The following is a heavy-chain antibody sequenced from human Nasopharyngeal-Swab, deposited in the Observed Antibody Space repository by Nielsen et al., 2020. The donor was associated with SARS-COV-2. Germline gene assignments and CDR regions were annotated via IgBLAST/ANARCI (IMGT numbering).Heavy chain of an antibody. CDR1: GFTISSNG. D-gene: IGHD1-26*01. CDR2: ISSSSSTS. J-gene: IGHJ4*02. Sequence: GESLKISCAASGFTISSNGMNWVRQAPGKGLERVAYISSSSSTSYYADSVKGRFTISRDNPKNSLYLQMNSLRDEDTAVYYCARDVGIVGATLDNWGQGTLVTVSS. V-gene: IGHV3-48*02. CDR3: ARDVGIVGATLDN.